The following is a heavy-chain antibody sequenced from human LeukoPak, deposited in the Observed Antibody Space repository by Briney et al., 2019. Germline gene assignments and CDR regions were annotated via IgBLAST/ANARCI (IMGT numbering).Heavy chain of an antibody. CDR2: ISGSGGST. CDR3: AKVLGTYGSSGYAWYFDH. J-gene: IGHJ4*02. V-gene: IGHV3-23*01. CDR1: GLTFSSFA. D-gene: IGHD6-13*01. Sequence: GGSLRLSCAASGLTFSSFAMSWVRQAPGKVLEWVTTISGSGGSTYYADSVKGRFTISRDNSKNTLYLQMNSLRAEDTAVYYCAKVLGTYGSSGYAWYFDHWGQGILVTVSS.